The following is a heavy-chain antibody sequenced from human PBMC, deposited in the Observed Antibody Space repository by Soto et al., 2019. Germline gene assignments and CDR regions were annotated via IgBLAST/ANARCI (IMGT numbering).Heavy chain of an antibody. J-gene: IGHJ6*02. D-gene: IGHD3-22*01. CDR1: GYTFTSYG. V-gene: IGHV1-18*01. Sequence: ASVKVSCKASGYTFTSYGISWVRQAPGQGLEWMGWISAYNGNTNYAQKLQGRVTMTTDTSTSTAYMELRSLRSDDTAVYYCARVPYYYDSPHYYGMDVWGQGTTVTVSS. CDR3: ARVPYYYDSPHYYGMDV. CDR2: ISAYNGNT.